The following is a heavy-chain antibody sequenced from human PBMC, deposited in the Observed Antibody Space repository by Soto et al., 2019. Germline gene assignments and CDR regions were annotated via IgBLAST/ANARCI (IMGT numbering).Heavy chain of an antibody. J-gene: IGHJ4*02. CDR3: ARDVGGCYTFDY. D-gene: IGHD1-26*01. CDR1: GYIFASYY. V-gene: IGHV1-46*01. Sequence: ASVKVSCKASGYIFASYYMHWVRQAPGQELEWMGIINPSEGSTSYPQKLQGRVTMTRDTSTSTVYMELSSLRSEDTAVYYCARDVGGCYTFDYWGQGTLVTVSS. CDR2: INPSEGST.